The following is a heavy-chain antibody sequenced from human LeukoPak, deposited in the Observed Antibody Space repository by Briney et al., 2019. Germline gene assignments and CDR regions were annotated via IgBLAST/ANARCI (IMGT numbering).Heavy chain of an antibody. Sequence: GGSLRLSCAASGFTFSSYGMHWVRQAPGKGLEWVAVISYDGSNKYYADSVKGRFTISRDNSKNTLYLQMNSLRAEDTAVYYCARGGYCSSTSCYSFYYGMDVWGQGTTVTVSS. D-gene: IGHD2-2*01. V-gene: IGHV3-30*03. J-gene: IGHJ6*02. CDR2: ISYDGSNK. CDR1: GFTFSSYG. CDR3: ARGGYCSSTSCYSFYYGMDV.